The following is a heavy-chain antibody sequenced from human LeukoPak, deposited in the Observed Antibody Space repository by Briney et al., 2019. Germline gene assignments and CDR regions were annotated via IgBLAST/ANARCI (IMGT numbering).Heavy chain of an antibody. D-gene: IGHD6-19*01. J-gene: IGHJ4*02. Sequence: ASVKVSCKASGYTFTGYYMHWVRQAPGQGLEWMGWINPNSGGTNCAQKFQGRVTMTRDTSISTAYMELSRLRSDDTAVYYCARENPYSSGGPDYWGQGTLVTVSS. CDR1: GYTFTGYY. V-gene: IGHV1-2*02. CDR3: ARENPYSSGGPDY. CDR2: INPNSGGT.